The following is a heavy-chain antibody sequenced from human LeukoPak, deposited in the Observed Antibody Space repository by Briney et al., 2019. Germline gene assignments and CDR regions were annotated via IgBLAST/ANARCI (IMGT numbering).Heavy chain of an antibody. CDR3: ARAITIFGLALGYFDL. J-gene: IGHJ2*01. CDR2: IKQGESEK. D-gene: IGHD3-3*01. CDR1: GFTFSSYW. V-gene: IGHV3-7*01. Sequence: GGSLRLSCAASGFTFSSYWMSWVRQAPGKGLEWVANIKQGESEKYYVDSVRGRFTISRDNAKNSLYLQMNSLRAEDTAVYYCARAITIFGLALGYFDLWGRGTLVTVSS.